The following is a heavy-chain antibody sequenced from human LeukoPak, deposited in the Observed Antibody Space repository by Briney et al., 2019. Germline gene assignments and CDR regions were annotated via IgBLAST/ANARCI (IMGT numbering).Heavy chain of an antibody. CDR1: GFTFSSYS. D-gene: IGHD5-18*01. J-gene: IGHJ6*02. CDR2: ISSSSSYI. Sequence: GGSLRLSCAASGFTFSSYSMNWVRQAPGKGLEWVSSISSSSSYIYYADSVKGRFTVSRDNAKSSLYLQMNSLRAEDTAVYYCARDLRDTAMAPDYYYYGMDVWGQGTTVTVSS. V-gene: IGHV3-21*01. CDR3: ARDLRDTAMAPDYYYYGMDV.